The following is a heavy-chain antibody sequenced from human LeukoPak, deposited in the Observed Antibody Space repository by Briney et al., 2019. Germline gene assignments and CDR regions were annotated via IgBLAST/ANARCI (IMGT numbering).Heavy chain of an antibody. Sequence: SETLSLTCAVYGGSFSGYYWSWIRQPPGKGLEWIGEINHSGSTNYNPSLKSRVTISVDTSKNQFSLKLSSVTAADTAVYYCARRGTLLWFGAFPEYDYWGQGTLVTVSS. CDR2: INHSGST. V-gene: IGHV4-34*01. CDR1: GGSFSGYY. D-gene: IGHD3-10*01. J-gene: IGHJ4*02. CDR3: ARRGTLLWFGAFPEYDY.